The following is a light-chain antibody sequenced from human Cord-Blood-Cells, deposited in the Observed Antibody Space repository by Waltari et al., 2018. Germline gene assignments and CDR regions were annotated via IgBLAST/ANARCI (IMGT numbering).Light chain of an antibody. Sequence: QSALTQPPSASGSPGQSVTISCTGTSSDVGGYNYVSWYQQHPGKAPQLRIYEVSKRPSGVPRRFSGSKSGNTASLTVSGLQAEDEADYYCSSYAGSNRVFGGGTKLTVL. J-gene: IGLJ3*02. CDR1: SSDVGGYNY. V-gene: IGLV2-8*01. CDR2: EVS. CDR3: SSYAGSNRV.